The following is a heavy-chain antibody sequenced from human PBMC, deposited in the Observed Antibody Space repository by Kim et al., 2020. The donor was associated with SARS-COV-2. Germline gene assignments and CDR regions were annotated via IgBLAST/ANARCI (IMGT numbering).Heavy chain of an antibody. Sequence: ASVKVSCKASGYTFTSYGISWVRQAPGQGLEWMGWISAYNGNTNYAQKLQGRVTMTTDTSTSTAYMELRSLRSDDTAVYYCARELVGWNSGSQFDYWGQGTLVTVSS. CDR1: GYTFTSYG. J-gene: IGHJ4*02. D-gene: IGHD1-26*01. CDR2: ISAYNGNT. CDR3: ARELVGWNSGSQFDY. V-gene: IGHV1-18*01.